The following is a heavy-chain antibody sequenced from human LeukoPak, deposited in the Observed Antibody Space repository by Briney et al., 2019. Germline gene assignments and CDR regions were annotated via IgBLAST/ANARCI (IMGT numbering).Heavy chain of an antibody. CDR3: ARRPTVTTPLTA. CDR1: GFTFSSYW. J-gene: IGHJ5*02. Sequence: GGSLRLSCAASGFTFSSYWMHWVRQAPGKGLVWVSRINSDGNSTSYADSVKGRFTISRDNAKNTLYLLMNSLRAEDTAVYYCARRPTVTTPLTAWGQGTLVTVSS. D-gene: IGHD4-17*01. V-gene: IGHV3-74*01. CDR2: INSDGNST.